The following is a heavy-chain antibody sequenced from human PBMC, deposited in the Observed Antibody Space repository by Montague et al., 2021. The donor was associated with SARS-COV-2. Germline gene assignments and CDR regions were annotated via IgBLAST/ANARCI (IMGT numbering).Heavy chain of an antibody. V-gene: IGHV4-59*01. J-gene: IGHJ4*02. CDR3: ARGMGGSYLYYFDY. CDR1: GGSISSYY. D-gene: IGHD1-26*01. CDR2: IYYSGST. Sequence: SETLSLTCTVSGGSISSYYWSWIRQPPGKGLEWIGYIYYSGSTNYNPSLKSRVTILVDMSKNQFSLKLSSVTAADTAVYYCARGMGGSYLYYFDYWGQGTLGPVSP.